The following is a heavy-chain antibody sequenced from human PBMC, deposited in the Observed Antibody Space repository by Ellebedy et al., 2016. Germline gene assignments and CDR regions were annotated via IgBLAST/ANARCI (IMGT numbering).Heavy chain of an antibody. Sequence: SETLSLXXTVSNYSITSGYYWGWVRQVPGRGLEWIANIFRTGNTYYNPSLQSRVTMSVDTSKNQFSLSLTSVTAADTAVYYCARDRGDVVVSGTSADVFDVWGLGTTVSVSP. CDR3: ARDRGDVVVSGTSADVFDV. V-gene: IGHV4-38-2*02. D-gene: IGHD2-21*01. J-gene: IGHJ3*01. CDR2: IFRTGNT. CDR1: NYSITSGYY.